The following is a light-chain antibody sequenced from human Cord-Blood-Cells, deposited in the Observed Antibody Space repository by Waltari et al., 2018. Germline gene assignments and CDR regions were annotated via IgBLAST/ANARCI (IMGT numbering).Light chain of an antibody. Sequence: EIVLTQSPATLSLSPGERATLSCRASQSVSSYLAWYQQKPGQAPRLLIYDASNRATGIPARFSGSGSGTDFTHTISSLEPEEFAVYYCQQRSNWPRTFGQGTKVEIK. CDR3: QQRSNWPRT. CDR2: DAS. CDR1: QSVSSY. V-gene: IGKV3-11*01. J-gene: IGKJ1*01.